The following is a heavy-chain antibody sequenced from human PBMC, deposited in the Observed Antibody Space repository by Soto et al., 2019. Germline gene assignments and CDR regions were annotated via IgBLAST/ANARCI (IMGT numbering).Heavy chain of an antibody. CDR3: AHIGVSRWFDF. V-gene: IGHV2-5*02. J-gene: IGHJ4*02. CDR2: IYWDDDK. CDR1: AFSLSTGGVG. Sequence: SGPTLMNPKQTLTLTCTFCAFSLSTGGVGVGWIRQPPGRALEWLALIYWDDDKRYSPSLKTRLTITKDTSKNQVVLTMINMDPVDTATYSCAHIGVSRWFDFWGQGTLVTVSS. D-gene: IGHD6-13*01.